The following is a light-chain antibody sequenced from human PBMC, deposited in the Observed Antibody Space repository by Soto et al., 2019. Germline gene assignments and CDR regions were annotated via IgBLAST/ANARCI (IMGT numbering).Light chain of an antibody. V-gene: IGLV2-14*01. CDR2: EVS. CDR1: SSDVGGYNY. Sequence: QSALTQPASVSGSPGQSITISCTGTSSDVGGYNYVSWYQQHPGKAPKLMIYEVSNRPSGVSNRFSGSKSGNTASLTISGLQDEDEADYCCSSFTSINTWVFGGGTKLTVL. J-gene: IGLJ3*02. CDR3: SSFTSINTWV.